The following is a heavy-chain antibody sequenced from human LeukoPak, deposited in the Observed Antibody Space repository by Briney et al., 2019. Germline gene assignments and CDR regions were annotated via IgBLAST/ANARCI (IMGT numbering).Heavy chain of an antibody. CDR3: AREEWVFDGMDV. J-gene: IGHJ6*02. D-gene: IGHD3-10*02. CDR1: GGTFSSYT. CDR2: IIPILGIA. Sequence: ASVKVSCKASGGTFSSYTISWVRQAPGQGLEWMGRIIPILGIANYAQKFQGRVTITADKSTSTAYMELSSLRSEDTAVYYCAREEWVFDGMDVWGQGTTVTVSS. V-gene: IGHV1-69*04.